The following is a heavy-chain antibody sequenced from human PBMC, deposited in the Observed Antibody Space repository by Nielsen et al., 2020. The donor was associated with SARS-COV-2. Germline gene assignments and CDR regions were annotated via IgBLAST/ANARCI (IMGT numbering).Heavy chain of an antibody. CDR2: IRSKANSYAT. D-gene: IGHD6-19*01. J-gene: IGHJ6*02. V-gene: IGHV3-73*01. Sequence: GGSLRLSCAASGFTFSGSAMHWVRQASGKGLELVGRIRSKANSYATAYAASVKGRFTISRDDSKNTAYLQMNSLKTEDTAVYYCTRRGVAGTDYYYGMDVWGQGTTVTVSS. CDR1: GFTFSGSA. CDR3: TRRGVAGTDYYYGMDV.